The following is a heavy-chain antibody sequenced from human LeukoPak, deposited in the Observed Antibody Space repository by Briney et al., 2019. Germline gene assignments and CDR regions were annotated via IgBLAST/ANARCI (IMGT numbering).Heavy chain of an antibody. CDR2: IYHSGNT. Sequence: SETLSLTCSVSGGSISSGDYFWTWIRQPPGKGLEWIGYIYHSGNTYYTPTLKSRLTISLDTSKNQFSLKLRPVTAADAAVYYCARSTYGAFDYWGQGTLVTVSS. CDR3: ARSTYGAFDY. D-gene: IGHD3-10*01. CDR1: GGSISSGDYF. J-gene: IGHJ4*02. V-gene: IGHV4-30-4*08.